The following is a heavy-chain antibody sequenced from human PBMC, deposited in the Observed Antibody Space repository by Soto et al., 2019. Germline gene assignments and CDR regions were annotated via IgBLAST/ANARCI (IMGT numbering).Heavy chain of an antibody. D-gene: IGHD2-2*01. CDR3: ARGLYCSSTSCYAYYYYMDV. J-gene: IGHJ6*03. CDR1: GFTFSSYA. V-gene: IGHV3-7*01. CDR2: IKQDGSEK. Sequence: GGSLILSCAASGFTFSSYAMSWVRQSPVKGLECLANIKQDGSEKYYVDSVKGRFTISRDNAKNSLYLQMNSLRAEDTAVYYCARGLYCSSTSCYAYYYYMDVWGKGATVTVSS.